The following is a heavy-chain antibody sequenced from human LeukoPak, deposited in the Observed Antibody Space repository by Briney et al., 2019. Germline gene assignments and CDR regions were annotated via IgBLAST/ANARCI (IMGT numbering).Heavy chain of an antibody. CDR2: IYHSGST. CDR1: GGSISSSNW. D-gene: IGHD6-13*01. Sequence: SGTLSLTCAVSGGSISSSNWWSWVRQPPGKGLEWIGEIYHSGSTNYNPSLKSRITISVDKSKNQFSLKLSSVTAADTAVYYCARGGSSSWYGLLDYWGQGTLVTVSS. V-gene: IGHV4-4*02. CDR3: ARGGSSSWYGLLDY. J-gene: IGHJ4*02.